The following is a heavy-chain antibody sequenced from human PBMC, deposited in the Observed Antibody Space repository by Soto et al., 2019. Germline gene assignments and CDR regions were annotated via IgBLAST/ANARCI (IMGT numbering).Heavy chain of an antibody. V-gene: IGHV3-23*01. D-gene: IGHD1-1*01. CDR3: AKGSTGINWFDP. CDR2: ISDRGGST. CDR1: RFTFSSYS. Sequence: GGSLRLSCAASRFTFSSYSMSWVRQAPGKGLEWVSSISDRGGSTSYPDSVKGRFTISRDNSKNTLYLQMNSLRAEDTAVYYCAKGSTGINWFDPWGQGSLVTVSS. J-gene: IGHJ5*02.